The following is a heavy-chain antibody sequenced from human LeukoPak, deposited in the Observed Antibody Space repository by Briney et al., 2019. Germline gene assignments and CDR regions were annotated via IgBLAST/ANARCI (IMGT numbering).Heavy chain of an antibody. Sequence: HPGGSLRLSCGASGFTFSSFAMHWVRQAPGKGLEWLAVISYDGSNDYYAGSLKGRFTMSRDNSRNTLYLQIKSLRPDDTAVYYCARDAGGAFYWYFDLWGRGTQVTVSS. J-gene: IGHJ2*01. CDR1: GFTFSSFA. CDR3: ARDAGGAFYWYFDL. CDR2: ISYDGSND. V-gene: IGHV3-30-3*01. D-gene: IGHD1-26*01.